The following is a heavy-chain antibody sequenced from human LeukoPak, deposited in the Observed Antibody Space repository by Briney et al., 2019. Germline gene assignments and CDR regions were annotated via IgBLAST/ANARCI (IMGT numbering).Heavy chain of an antibody. CDR3: ARGNTVEY. Sequence: PGGSLRLSCVASGFSVTTNYMSWIRQPPGKGLEWIGEINHSGSTNYNPSLKSRVTISVDTSKNQFSLKLSSVTAADTAVYYCARGNTVEYWGQGTLVTVSS. J-gene: IGHJ4*02. V-gene: IGHV4-34*01. CDR1: GFSVTTNY. D-gene: IGHD4-23*01. CDR2: INHSGST.